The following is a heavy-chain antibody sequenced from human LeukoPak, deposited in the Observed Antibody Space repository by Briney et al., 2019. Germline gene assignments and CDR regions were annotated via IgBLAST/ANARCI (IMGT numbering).Heavy chain of an antibody. CDR2: ISGSGGST. CDR1: GFTFSSYA. CDR3: ARRSVAGATTGYYYDS. Sequence: GGSLRLSCAASGFTFSSYAMSWVRQAPGKGLEWVSAISGSGGSTYYADSVKGRFTISRDNSKNTLYLQMSSLRVDDTAFYYCARRSVAGATTGYYYDSWGQGTLVTVSS. J-gene: IGHJ4*02. V-gene: IGHV3-23*01. D-gene: IGHD1-26*01.